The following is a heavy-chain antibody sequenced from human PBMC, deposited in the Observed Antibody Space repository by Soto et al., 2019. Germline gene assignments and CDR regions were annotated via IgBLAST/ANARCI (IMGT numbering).Heavy chain of an antibody. CDR1: GYTFTHYY. CDR3: TRVPGHKDSRGDY. D-gene: IGHD3-10*01. Sequence: QVQLVQSGAEVKKPGASVSVSCKASGYTFTHYYIHWVRRDPGQGLEWMGLNNPMTGDTNFAQTFRDRVTMTRDTSTNTANMKMSSLRSDGPAVYYCTRVPGHKDSRGDYWGQGTPVTVSS. V-gene: IGHV1-2*02. CDR2: NNPMTGDT. J-gene: IGHJ4*02.